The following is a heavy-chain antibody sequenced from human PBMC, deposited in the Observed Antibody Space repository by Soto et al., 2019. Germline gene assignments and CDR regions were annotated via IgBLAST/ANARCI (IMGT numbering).Heavy chain of an antibody. CDR1: GFTFSDSY. V-gene: IGHV3-11*01. CDR3: ARVSWREKYGMDV. J-gene: IGHJ6*02. CDR2: ITFSGNTV. Sequence: PGGSLRLSCAASGFTFSDSYMSWIRQAPGKGLEWISYITFSGNTVYYADSLKGRFTISRDNAKNSLYLQMNRLRAEDTAVYYCARVSWREKYGMDVTGQPTTVTVSS.